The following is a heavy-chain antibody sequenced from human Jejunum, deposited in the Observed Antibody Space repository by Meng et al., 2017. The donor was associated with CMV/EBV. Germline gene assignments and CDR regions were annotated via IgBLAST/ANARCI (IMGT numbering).Heavy chain of an antibody. J-gene: IGHJ6*02. V-gene: IGHV1-46*01. D-gene: IGHD2-21*02. CDR1: GDTFISYS. CDR3: ARHGDYLDV. Sequence: KVTCKAYGDTFISYSMHWVRQAPGQGLEWMAKINPSDAGTTYAQRFQGRLTMTRDTSMSTAYMELRRLTADDTAVYYCARHGDYLDVWGQGTTVTV. CDR2: INPSDAGT.